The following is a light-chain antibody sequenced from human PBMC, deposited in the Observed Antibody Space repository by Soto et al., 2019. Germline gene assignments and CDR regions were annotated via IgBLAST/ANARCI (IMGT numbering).Light chain of an antibody. Sequence: QSALTQPASVSGSPGQSITISCTGTSSDVGGYNYVSWYQQHPGKAPKLIIYEVSNRPSGVSNRFSGSKSGNTASLTISGLQAEDEADYYCNSYTSKSTGVFGTGTQLPVL. J-gene: IGLJ1*01. CDR3: NSYTSKSTGV. CDR1: SSDVGGYNY. V-gene: IGLV2-14*01. CDR2: EVS.